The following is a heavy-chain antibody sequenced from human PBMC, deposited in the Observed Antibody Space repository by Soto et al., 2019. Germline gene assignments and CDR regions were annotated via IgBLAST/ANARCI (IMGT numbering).Heavy chain of an antibody. Sequence: SETLSLTCTVSGGSISSSSYYWGWIRQPPGKGLEWIGSIYYSGSTYYNPSLKSRVTISVDTSKNQFSLKLSSVTAAETAVYYCARTHSNYDFWSGYFETLLYYYYYYMDVWGKGTTVTVSS. V-gene: IGHV4-39*01. CDR2: IYYSGST. CDR1: GGSISSSSYY. J-gene: IGHJ6*03. D-gene: IGHD3-3*01. CDR3: ARTHSNYDFWSGYFETLLYYYYYYMDV.